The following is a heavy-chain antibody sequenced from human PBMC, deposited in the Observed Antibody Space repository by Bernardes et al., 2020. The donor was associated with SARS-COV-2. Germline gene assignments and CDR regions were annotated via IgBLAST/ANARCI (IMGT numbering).Heavy chain of an antibody. Sequence: ETLSLTCTGSGGSLTHARYYWGWIRQPPGKGLEWIGNIYYNGNAYYNPSLKSRVTLSFDTSRNQVSLHLNSVTATDSAVYYCARADISIGAPAFDLWGQGTMVTVSS. J-gene: IGHJ3*01. CDR2: IYYNGNA. V-gene: IGHV4-39*01. D-gene: IGHD3-9*01. CDR3: ARADISIGAPAFDL. CDR1: GGSLTHARYY.